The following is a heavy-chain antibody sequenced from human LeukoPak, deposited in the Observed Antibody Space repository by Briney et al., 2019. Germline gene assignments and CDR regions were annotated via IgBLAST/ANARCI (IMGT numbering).Heavy chain of an antibody. V-gene: IGHV3-21*04. CDR3: AKGLEYYDFWSGYYTSIYYYGMDV. Sequence: GGSLRLSCAASGFTFSSYSMNWVRQAPGKGLEWVSSISSSSSYIYYADSVKGRFTISRDNAKNSLYLQMNSLRAEDTAVYYCAKGLEYYDFWSGYYTSIYYYGMDVWGQGTTVTVSS. CDR2: ISSSSSYI. J-gene: IGHJ6*02. CDR1: GFTFSSYS. D-gene: IGHD3-3*01.